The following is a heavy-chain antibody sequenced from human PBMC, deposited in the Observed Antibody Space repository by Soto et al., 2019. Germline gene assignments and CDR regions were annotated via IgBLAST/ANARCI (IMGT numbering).Heavy chain of an antibody. D-gene: IGHD3-22*01. CDR2: ISGSGGST. Sequence: GGSLRLSCAASGFTFSSYAMSWVRQAPGKGLEWVSAISGSGGSTYYADSVKGRFTISRDNSKNTLYLQMNSLRAEDTAVYYCAKQTDYYDSSGSGYLDYWGQGTLVTVSS. CDR1: GFTFSSYA. CDR3: AKQTDYYDSSGSGYLDY. V-gene: IGHV3-23*01. J-gene: IGHJ4*02.